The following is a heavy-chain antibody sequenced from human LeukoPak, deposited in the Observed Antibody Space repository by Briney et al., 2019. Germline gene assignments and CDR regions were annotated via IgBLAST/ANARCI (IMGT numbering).Heavy chain of an antibody. CDR3: AKGPRTIPYFDY. V-gene: IGHV3-7*01. CDR2: INHNGNVN. Sequence: GGSLRLSCAASGFTFSSYWMNWARQAPGKGLEWVASINHNGNVNYYVDSVKGRFTISRDNAKNSLYLQMSNLRAEDTAVYYCAKGPRTIPYFDYWGQGTLVTVSS. J-gene: IGHJ4*02. CDR1: GFTFSSYW.